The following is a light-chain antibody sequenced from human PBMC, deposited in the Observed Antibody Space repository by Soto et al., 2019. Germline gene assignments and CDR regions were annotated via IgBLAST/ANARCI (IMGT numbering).Light chain of an antibody. CDR2: AAS. CDR1: HNITNY. Sequence: DIPMPQSPSSLYASVGDRVTITCRASHNITNYLNWYQQKSGTAPTLLIYAASNLQSGVPSRFTGSASGTDVTLTISSLQPEDFATYDCQQSYSTPCAFGQGTKVELK. J-gene: IGKJ1*01. V-gene: IGKV1-39*01. CDR3: QQSYSTPCA.